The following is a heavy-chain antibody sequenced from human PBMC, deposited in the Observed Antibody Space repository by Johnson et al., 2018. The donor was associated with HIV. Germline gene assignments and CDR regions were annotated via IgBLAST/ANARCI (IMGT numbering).Heavy chain of an antibody. CDR1: GFTFDDYG. Sequence: VQLVESGGGVVRPGGSLRLSCAASGFTFDDYGMTWVRQAPGKGLEWVSGIYWNGVRTTYADSVKGRFTISRDNAKNSLYLQMNSLRAEDTAVYYCARELRIAARGLAFDIWGRGTMVTVSS. V-gene: IGHV3-20*04. CDR2: IYWNGVRT. CDR3: ARELRIAARGLAFDI. J-gene: IGHJ3*02. D-gene: IGHD6-6*01.